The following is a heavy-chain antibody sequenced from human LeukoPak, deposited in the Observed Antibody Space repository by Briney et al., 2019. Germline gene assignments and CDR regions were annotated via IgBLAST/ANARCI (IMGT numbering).Heavy chain of an antibody. CDR3: ARDTAMVSLDP. CDR1: GGSISSYY. V-gene: IGHV4-59*01. Sequence: SETLSLTCTVSGGSISSYYWSWIRQPPGKGLEWIGYIYYSGSTNHNPSLKSRVTISVDTSKNQFSLKLSSVTAADTAVYYCARDTAMVSLDPWGQGTLVTVSS. D-gene: IGHD5-18*01. J-gene: IGHJ5*02. CDR2: IYYSGST.